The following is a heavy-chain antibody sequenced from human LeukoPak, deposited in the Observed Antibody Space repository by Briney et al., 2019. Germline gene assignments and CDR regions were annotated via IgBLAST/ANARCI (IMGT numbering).Heavy chain of an antibody. Sequence: KSSETLSLTCTVSGGSVSSGSYYWSWIRQPPGKGLEWIGYIYYSGSTNYNPSLKSRVTISVDTSKNQFSLKLSSVTAADTAVYYCARASPLQWLAEYNWFDPWGQGTLVTVSS. D-gene: IGHD6-19*01. CDR1: GGSVSSGSYY. V-gene: IGHV4-61*01. J-gene: IGHJ5*02. CDR3: ARASPLQWLAEYNWFDP. CDR2: IYYSGST.